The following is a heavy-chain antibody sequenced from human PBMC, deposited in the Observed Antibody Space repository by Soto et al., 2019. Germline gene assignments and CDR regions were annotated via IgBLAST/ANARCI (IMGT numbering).Heavy chain of an antibody. D-gene: IGHD6-6*01. J-gene: IGHJ6*02. Sequence: GGSLRLSCAASGFTFSGSAMHWVRQASGKGLEWVGRIRSKAKSYATAFAASVKGRFTISRDDSKNTTYLQMNSLKTEDTALYYCVRGSSSGYYSGMDVWGQATTVTVSS. CDR2: IRSKAKSYAT. CDR1: GFTFSGSA. V-gene: IGHV3-73*01. CDR3: VRGSSSGYYSGMDV.